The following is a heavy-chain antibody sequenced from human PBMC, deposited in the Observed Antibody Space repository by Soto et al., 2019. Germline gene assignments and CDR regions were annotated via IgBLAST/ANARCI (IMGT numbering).Heavy chain of an antibody. Sequence: GGSLRLSCAASGFNFSNYNMRWVRQAPGKGLEWVALILHDGSNEYYADSVKGRFTISRDNSKNTLYLQMKSLRAEDTAVYYCAKSRDGYSFYFYYGMDVWGQGTTVTVSS. V-gene: IGHV3-30*18. CDR1: GFNFSNYN. D-gene: IGHD4-4*01. CDR2: ILHDGSNE. J-gene: IGHJ6*02. CDR3: AKSRDGYSFYFYYGMDV.